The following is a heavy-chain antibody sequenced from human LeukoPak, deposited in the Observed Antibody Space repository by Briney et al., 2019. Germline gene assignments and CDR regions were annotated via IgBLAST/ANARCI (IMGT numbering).Heavy chain of an antibody. V-gene: IGHV3-30*03. CDR3: ARVSGPGSFLQFYFDY. CDR2: ISSDGNDK. D-gene: IGHD3-10*01. Sequence: PGGSLRLSCAASGVTFSSYGMHWVRQAPGKGLERVALISSDGNDKLYGDSVKGRFTISRDDSKSTLYLQMNSLRAEDTAVYYCARVSGPGSFLQFYFDYWGRGTLVTVSS. CDR1: GVTFSSYG. J-gene: IGHJ4*02.